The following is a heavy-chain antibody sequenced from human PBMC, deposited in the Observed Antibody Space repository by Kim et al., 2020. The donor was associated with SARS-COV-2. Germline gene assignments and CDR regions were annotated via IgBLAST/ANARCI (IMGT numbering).Heavy chain of an antibody. J-gene: IGHJ6*02. CDR2: IWYDGSNK. V-gene: IGHV3-33*06. Sequence: GGSLRLSCAASGFTFSSYDMHWVRQAPGKGLEWVAVIWYDGSNKYYADSVKGRFTISRDNSKNTLYLQMNSLRAEDTAVYYCAKDTILGGSRILTGYWTGYYGMDVWGQGTTVTVSS. D-gene: IGHD3-9*01. CDR1: GFTFSSYD. CDR3: AKDTILGGSRILTGYWTGYYGMDV.